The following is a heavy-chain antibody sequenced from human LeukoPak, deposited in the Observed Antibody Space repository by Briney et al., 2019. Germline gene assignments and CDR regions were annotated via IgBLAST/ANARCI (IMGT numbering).Heavy chain of an antibody. CDR3: ARVGSSRGWFDP. V-gene: IGHV3-11*01. Sequence: GGSLRLSCTGSGFTFSDHYMTWIRQAPGKGLEWISYISSSGTTTHYADSVKGRFTISRANAKTSVYLQMEGLRADDTAVYYCARVGSSRGWFDPWGHGTLVTVSS. CDR2: ISSSGTTT. CDR1: GFTFSDHY. D-gene: IGHD3-10*01. J-gene: IGHJ5*02.